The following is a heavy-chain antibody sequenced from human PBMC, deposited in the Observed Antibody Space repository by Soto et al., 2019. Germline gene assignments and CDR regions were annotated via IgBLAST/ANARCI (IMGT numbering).Heavy chain of an antibody. J-gene: IGHJ2*01. CDR3: ARVGQGAWYFDL. Sequence: EVQLVESGGGLVQPGGSLTLSCAASGFTFSSYWMHWVRQAPGKGVVWVSRINPDGRGTNYADSVKGQFTISRDNAKNTLYLQMNSLRPEDTAVHYCARVGQGAWYFDLWGRGTLVTVSS. CDR2: INPDGRGT. D-gene: IGHD1-26*01. CDR1: GFTFSSYW. V-gene: IGHV3-74*01.